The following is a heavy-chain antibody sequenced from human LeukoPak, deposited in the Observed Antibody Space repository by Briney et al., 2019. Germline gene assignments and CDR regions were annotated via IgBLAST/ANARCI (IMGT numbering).Heavy chain of an antibody. V-gene: IGHV4-59*08. J-gene: IGHJ6*02. CDR1: GGSISSYY. CDR3: ARHESNPYYYGMDV. Sequence: SETLSLTCTVSGGSISSYYWSWIRQPSGKGLEWTGYIYYSGRTKYSPSLKSRVTISVDTSKNQFSLKLSSVTAADTAVYYCARHESNPYYYGMDVWGQGTTVTVSS. CDR2: IYYSGRT.